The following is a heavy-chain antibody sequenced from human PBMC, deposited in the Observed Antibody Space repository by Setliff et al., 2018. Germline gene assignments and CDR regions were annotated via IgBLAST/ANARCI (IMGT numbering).Heavy chain of an antibody. CDR2: INWNGGST. V-gene: IGHV3-20*04. Sequence: PGGSLRLSCAASGFTFDDYGMSWVRQAPGKGLEWVSGINWNGGSTGYANPVKGRFTISRDNAKNSLYLQMNSLRAEDTALYYCARGSSKYYFDYWGQGTLVTAPQ. J-gene: IGHJ4*02. CDR3: ARGSSKYYFDY. CDR1: GFTFDDYG.